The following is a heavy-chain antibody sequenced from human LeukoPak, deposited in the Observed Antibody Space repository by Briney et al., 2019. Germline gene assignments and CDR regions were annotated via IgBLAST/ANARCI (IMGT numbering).Heavy chain of an antibody. CDR1: GFTFSSYS. V-gene: IGHV3-74*01. CDR3: ARAMYSNSFYFDY. J-gene: IGHJ4*02. CDR2: INKDGTTT. D-gene: IGHD6-6*01. Sequence: PGGSLRLSCAASGFTFSSYSMNWVRQAPGKGLVWVSRINKDGTTTNYADSVTGRFTISRDNAKNTVYLQMISLSAEDTAVYYCARAMYSNSFYFDYWGQGALVTVSS.